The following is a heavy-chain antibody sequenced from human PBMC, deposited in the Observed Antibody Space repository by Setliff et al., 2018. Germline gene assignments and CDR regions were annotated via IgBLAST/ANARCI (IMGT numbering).Heavy chain of an antibody. J-gene: IGHJ6*03. D-gene: IGHD3-3*01. CDR2: IIPIFGTA. CDR1: GGTFSSYA. CDR3: ARGWGVITIFGMDYYMDV. Sequence: SVKVSCKASGGTFSSYAISWVRQAPGQGLEWMGKIIPIFGTANYAQKFRGRVTIIADKSTSTAYMELSSLRSEDTAVYYCARGWGVITIFGMDYYMDVWGKGTTVTVSS. V-gene: IGHV1-69*06.